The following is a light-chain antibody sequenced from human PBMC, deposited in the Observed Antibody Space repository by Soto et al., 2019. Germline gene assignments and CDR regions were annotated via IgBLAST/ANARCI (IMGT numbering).Light chain of an antibody. CDR2: SAS. CDR1: QGIGNS. Sequence: DVPMTQSPSSLSASVGDNVTITCRASQGIGNSLAWYHQTPGKVPNLLIYSASTLQSGVPSRFSGSGSGTVFTLTINSLQPEDVASYYCQKYNSAPFTFGPGTKVDLK. CDR3: QKYNSAPFT. V-gene: IGKV1-27*01. J-gene: IGKJ3*01.